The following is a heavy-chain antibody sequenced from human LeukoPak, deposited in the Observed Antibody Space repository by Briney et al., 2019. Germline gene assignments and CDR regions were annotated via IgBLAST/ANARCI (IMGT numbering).Heavy chain of an antibody. CDR2: INTEGAST. D-gene: IGHD1/OR15-1a*01. V-gene: IGHV3-74*01. CDR3: ARGTATTAGIDF. CDR1: GFAFSSYW. J-gene: IGHJ4*02. Sequence: GALRLSCTASGFAFSSYWMFWVRQAPGKGLVWVSQINTEGASTTYGDPAKGRFTTSRGNAKNTLYLQMNSLRVEDTAVYYCARGTATTAGIDFWGQGTLVTVSS.